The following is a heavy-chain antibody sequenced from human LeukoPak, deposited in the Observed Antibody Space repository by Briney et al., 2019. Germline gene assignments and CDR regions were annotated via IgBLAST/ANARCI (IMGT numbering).Heavy chain of an antibody. CDR2: ISGYKGNT. D-gene: IGHD3-22*01. V-gene: IGHV1-18*04. CDR3: ARGYYDSGGYYYYYYGMDV. Sequence: ASVKVSCKASGYTFTGYYMHWVRQAPGQGLEWMGWISGYKGNTNYAQKFQGRVTMTTDTSTNTAYMALRSLRSDDTAVYYCARGYYDSGGYYYYYYGMDVWGQGTTVTVSS. CDR1: GYTFTGYY. J-gene: IGHJ6*02.